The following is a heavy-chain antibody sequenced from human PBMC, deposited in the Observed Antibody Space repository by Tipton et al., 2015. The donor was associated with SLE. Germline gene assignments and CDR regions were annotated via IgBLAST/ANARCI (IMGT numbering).Heavy chain of an antibody. D-gene: IGHD2-2*01. CDR3: ARGCSSSTCEPFYFFGMDV. V-gene: IGHV4-34*01. CDR1: GDSLSGQY. CDR2: VFRGGST. Sequence: LRLSCSVYGDSLSGQYWSWIRQPPGKGLEWNGEVFRGGSTNYSPSLESRVTITVDMSKNQFSLRLISVTAADTAVYYCARGCSSSTCEPFYFFGMDVWGQVTTFTVSS. J-gene: IGHJ6*02.